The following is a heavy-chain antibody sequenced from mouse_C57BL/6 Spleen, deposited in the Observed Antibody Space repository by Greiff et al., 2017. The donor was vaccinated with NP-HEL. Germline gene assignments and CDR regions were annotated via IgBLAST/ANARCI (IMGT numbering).Heavy chain of an antibody. D-gene: IGHD1-1*02. V-gene: IGHV7-3*01. CDR2: IRNKANGYTT. J-gene: IGHJ4*01. Sequence: EVKLVESGGGLVQPGGSLSLSCAASGFTFTDYYMSWVRQPPGKALEWLGFIRNKANGYTTEYSASVKGRFTISRYNSQSILYLQMNALRAEDSATYYCARCYGGYYAMDYWGQGTSVTVSS. CDR3: ARCYGGYYAMDY. CDR1: GFTFTDYY.